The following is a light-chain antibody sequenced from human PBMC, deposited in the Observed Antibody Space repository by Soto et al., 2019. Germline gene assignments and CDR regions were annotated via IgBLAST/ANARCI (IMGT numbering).Light chain of an antibody. CDR2: GAS. Sequence: EIVLTQSPGTLSLSPGERATLSCRASQSVSSSWLAWYQQKPGQAPRLLIYGASSRATGVPDRFSGSGSGTDFTLTITRLEPEDSAVFYCPQYGGTPWTFGQGTKVEIK. CDR1: QSVSSSW. V-gene: IGKV3-20*01. J-gene: IGKJ1*01. CDR3: PQYGGTPWT.